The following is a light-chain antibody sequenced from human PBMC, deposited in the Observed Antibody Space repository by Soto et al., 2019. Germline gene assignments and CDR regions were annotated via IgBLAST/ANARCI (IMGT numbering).Light chain of an antibody. Sequence: IVMTQTPLSSPVTLGQPASISCKSSQSLVHSDRNTYLSWLQQRPVQPPRLLIYKTSNRFSGVPDRFSGSGAGTDFTLKISRVEAEDVGVYYCMQTTQFPYTFGQGTKLEIK. CDR3: MQTTQFPYT. CDR2: KTS. V-gene: IGKV2-24*01. CDR1: QSLVHSDRNTY. J-gene: IGKJ2*01.